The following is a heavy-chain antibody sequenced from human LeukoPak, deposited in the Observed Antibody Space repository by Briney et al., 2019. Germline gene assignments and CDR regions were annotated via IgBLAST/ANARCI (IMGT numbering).Heavy chain of an antibody. V-gene: IGHV3-7*01. CDR2: IKQDGGEK. Sequence: GGSLRLSCAASGFTFSTSNMNWVRQAPGKGLEWVANIKQDGGEKYYLDSVKGRFTVSRDNAKNSLYLQMDSLRAEDTAVYYCARLGARQILEYWGQGTLVTVSS. D-gene: IGHD4-17*01. CDR1: GFTFSTSN. CDR3: ARLGARQILEY. J-gene: IGHJ4*02.